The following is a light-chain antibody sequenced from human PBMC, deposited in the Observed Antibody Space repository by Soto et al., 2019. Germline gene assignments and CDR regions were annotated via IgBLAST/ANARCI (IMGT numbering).Light chain of an antibody. CDR3: QQRSNWPWT. J-gene: IGKJ1*01. CDR1: QSVSRSY. CDR2: GAS. V-gene: IGKV3D-20*02. Sequence: EIVLTQSPGTLSLSPGERATLSCRASQSVSRSYLAWYHQKPGQAPRLLIYGASSRATGIPDRFSGGGSGTDFSLTISRLEPEDFAVYYCQQRSNWPWTFGQGTKVDIK.